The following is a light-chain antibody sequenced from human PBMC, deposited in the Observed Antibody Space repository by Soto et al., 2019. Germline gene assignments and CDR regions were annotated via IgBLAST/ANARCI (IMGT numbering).Light chain of an antibody. V-gene: IGKV1-17*01. CDR1: QGISAY. Sequence: DIQITQSPSALSEPVGDRVTIPCRASQGISAYLNWYHQKPGQAPNLLIHSASSLPSGVPSRFSGSGSGTDFSLTISSLQPEDFATYYCLQYNSYPRTFGQGTKVDIK. J-gene: IGKJ1*01. CDR2: SAS. CDR3: LQYNSYPRT.